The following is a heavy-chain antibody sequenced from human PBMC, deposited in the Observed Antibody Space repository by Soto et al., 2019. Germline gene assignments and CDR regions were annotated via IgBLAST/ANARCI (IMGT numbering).Heavy chain of an antibody. D-gene: IGHD5-18*01. Sequence: SETLSLTCTVSGGSISSYYWSWIRQPPGKGLEWIGYIYYNGSTNYNPSLKSRVTISVDTSKNQFSLKLSSVTAADTAVYYCARENGYSYGSYYYYYYMDVWGKGTTVTVSS. V-gene: IGHV4-59*01. CDR1: GGSISSYY. CDR3: ARENGYSYGSYYYYYYMDV. J-gene: IGHJ6*03. CDR2: IYYNGST.